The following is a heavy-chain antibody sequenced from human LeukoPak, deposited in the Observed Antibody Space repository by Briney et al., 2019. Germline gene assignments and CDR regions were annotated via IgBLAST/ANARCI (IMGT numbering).Heavy chain of an antibody. CDR3: ARDSLLPSAMGYYYMDV. CDR1: GGSISSGSYY. D-gene: IGHD2-2*01. V-gene: IGHV4-61*02. J-gene: IGHJ6*03. CDR2: IYTSGST. Sequence: SETLSLTCTVSGGSISSGSYYWSWIRQPAVKGLEWIGRIYTSGSTNHNPALKSRVTISVDTSKNQFSLKLSSVTAADTALYYCARDSLLPSAMGYYYMDVWGKGTTVTVSS.